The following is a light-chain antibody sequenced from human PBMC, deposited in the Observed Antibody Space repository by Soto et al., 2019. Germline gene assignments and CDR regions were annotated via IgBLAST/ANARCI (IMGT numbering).Light chain of an antibody. Sequence: QSALTQPASVSGSPGQSINLSCTGTSSDVGGYNYVSWYQHHPGKAPKLMIYDVSNRPSGVSNRFSGSKSGNTASLIISGLQAEDEADYYCSSYTSSSTLSTYVFGTGTKVTVL. J-gene: IGLJ1*01. V-gene: IGLV2-14*03. CDR3: SSYTSSSTLSTYV. CDR1: SSDVGGYNY. CDR2: DVS.